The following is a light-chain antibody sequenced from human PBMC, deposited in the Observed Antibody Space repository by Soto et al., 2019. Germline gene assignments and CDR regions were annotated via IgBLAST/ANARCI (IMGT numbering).Light chain of an antibody. Sequence: QSVFTQPPSVSAAPGQKVTISCSGGSSNIGNNFVSWYQQLPGTAPKLLIYENNKRPSGIPDRFSGSKSGTSATLGITGLPTGDEADYYCGTWDSSLGAYVFGTGTKLTVL. CDR2: ENN. J-gene: IGLJ1*01. CDR3: GTWDSSLGAYV. CDR1: SSNIGNNF. V-gene: IGLV1-51*02.